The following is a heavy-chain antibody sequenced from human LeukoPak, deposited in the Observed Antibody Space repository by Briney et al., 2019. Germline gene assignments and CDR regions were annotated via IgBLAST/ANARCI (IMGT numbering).Heavy chain of an antibody. D-gene: IGHD1-26*01. CDR1: GFSFETYD. Sequence: GGSLRLSCAAFGFSFETYDMYWVRHPTGKGLEWVSAVGATGETYYPDSVKDRFTISRENAKNSLYLQMNSLRVEDTAVYYCARAIGGPSGTYYNYWGQGTLVTVSS. CDR2: VGATGET. V-gene: IGHV3-13*01. CDR3: ARAIGGPSGTYYNY. J-gene: IGHJ4*02.